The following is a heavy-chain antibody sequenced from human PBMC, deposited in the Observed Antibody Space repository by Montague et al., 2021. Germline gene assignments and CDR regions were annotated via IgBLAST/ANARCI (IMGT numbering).Heavy chain of an antibody. V-gene: IGHV6-1*01. D-gene: IGHD6-19*01. CDR2: TYYRSKWAN. Sequence: SLIPGDSVSSNSVTWHWIRQAPSRGLEWLGRTYYRSKWANDYALSVRSRITFNPDTSKNQFSLQLDSVTPEDTAAYYCVRQSVSGKFDYWGQGTRVTVSS. J-gene: IGHJ4*02. CDR1: GDSVSSNSVT. CDR3: VRQSVSGKFDY.